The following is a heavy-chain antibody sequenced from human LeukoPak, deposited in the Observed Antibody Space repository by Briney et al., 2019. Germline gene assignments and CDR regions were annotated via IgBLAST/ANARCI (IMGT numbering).Heavy chain of an antibody. V-gene: IGHV3-21*01. D-gene: IGHD2-2*01. CDR1: GFTFSSYG. Sequence: LGGSLRLSCAASGFTFSSYGMNWVRQAPGKGLEWVSSISSSGSYIYYADSMKGRFTISRDNAKNSLYLQMNSLRAEDTAVYYCARDGHSSTTKDYWGQGTLVTVSS. J-gene: IGHJ4*02. CDR3: ARDGHSSTTKDY. CDR2: ISSSGSYI.